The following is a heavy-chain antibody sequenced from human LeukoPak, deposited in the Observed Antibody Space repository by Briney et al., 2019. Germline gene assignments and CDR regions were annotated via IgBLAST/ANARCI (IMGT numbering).Heavy chain of an antibody. V-gene: IGHV1-69*04. J-gene: IGHJ4*02. CDR2: IIPILGIA. CDR1: GGTFSSYA. D-gene: IGHD4-17*01. CDR3: ARATTVTLFDY. Sequence: SSETVSCKASGGTFSSYALSWVRQAPRQGREWMGRIIPILGIANYAQKFQGRVTITADKSTSTAYMELSSLRSEDTAVYYCARATTVTLFDYWGQGTLVTVSS.